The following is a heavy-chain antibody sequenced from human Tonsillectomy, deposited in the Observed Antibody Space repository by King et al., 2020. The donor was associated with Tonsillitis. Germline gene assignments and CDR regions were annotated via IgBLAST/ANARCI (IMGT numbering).Heavy chain of an antibody. J-gene: IGHJ4*02. CDR3: ARGGYYYGSGSAY. CDR2: IYYSGST. D-gene: IGHD3-10*01. V-gene: IGHV4-30-4*07. Sequence: VQLQESGPGLVKPSQTLSLTCAVSGGSISSGGYSWSWIRQPPGKGLEWIGYIYYSGSTYYNPSLKSRVTISVDTSKIQFSLKLSSVTAADTAVYYCARGGYYYGSGSAYWGQGTLVTVSS. CDR1: GGSISSGGYS.